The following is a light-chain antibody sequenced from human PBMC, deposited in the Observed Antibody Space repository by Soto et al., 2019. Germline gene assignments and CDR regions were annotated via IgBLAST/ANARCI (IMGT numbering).Light chain of an antibody. J-gene: IGKJ1*01. CDR3: QQYGSSPRT. V-gene: IGKV3-20*01. CDR1: QSVSSSY. Sequence: EIVLTQSPGTLSLSPGERATLSCRASQSVSSSYLDWYQQKPGQAPRRLIYGASSRATGIPDRFSGSGSGTDFTLTISRLEPEDCAVYYCQQYGSSPRTFGQGTKVEIK. CDR2: GAS.